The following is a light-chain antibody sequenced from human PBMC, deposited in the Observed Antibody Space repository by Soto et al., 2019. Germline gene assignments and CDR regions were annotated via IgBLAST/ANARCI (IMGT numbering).Light chain of an antibody. J-gene: IGLJ1*01. CDR2: EVT. V-gene: IGLV2-14*01. Sequence: QSVLTQPASGSGSPGQSITISCTGTSSDVGRHNYVSWYQQNQGKAPKLIVYEVTNRASGVSRRFSASKSGNTASLTISGLQAEDEADYYCSSYATSSILYVFGTGTKVTVL. CDR3: SSYATSSILYV. CDR1: SSDVGRHNY.